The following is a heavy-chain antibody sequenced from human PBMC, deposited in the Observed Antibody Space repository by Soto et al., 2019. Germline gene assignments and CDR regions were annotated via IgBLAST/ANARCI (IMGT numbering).Heavy chain of an antibody. D-gene: IGHD2-21*01. Sequence: SETLSLTCAVYGGSFSAYYWSWIRQPPGKGLEWIGEINHSGRTNYNPSLKSRVTISVDTSKNQFSLKLSSVTAADTAVYYCAKKEGGDGDYYFDYWGQLNLVTVSS. V-gene: IGHV4-34*01. CDR3: AKKEGGDGDYYFDY. CDR2: INHSGRT. J-gene: IGHJ4*02. CDR1: GGSFSAYY.